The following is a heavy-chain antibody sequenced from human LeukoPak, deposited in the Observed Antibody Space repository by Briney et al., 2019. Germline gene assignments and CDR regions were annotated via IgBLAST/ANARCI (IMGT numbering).Heavy chain of an antibody. V-gene: IGHV3-21*01. CDR2: ISNGGGYI. CDR1: GFTFSNYN. CDR3: ARLAYGDYVADY. Sequence: PGGSLRLSCAASGFTFSNYNMNWVRQAPGKGLEWVSFISNGGGYIYYTDSVKGRFTISRENAKNSLFLQMTSLRDDDTSVYYCARLAYGDYVADYWGQGTLVTVSS. J-gene: IGHJ4*02. D-gene: IGHD4-17*01.